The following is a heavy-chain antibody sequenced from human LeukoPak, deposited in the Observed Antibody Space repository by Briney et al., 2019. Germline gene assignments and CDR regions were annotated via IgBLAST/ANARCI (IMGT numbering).Heavy chain of an antibody. D-gene: IGHD4-11*01. V-gene: IGHV4-4*07. CDR1: GGTINTYY. Sequence: PSETLSLTCSASGGTINTYYWSWIRQPAGKGLEWIGRINSSGNINYNPSLISRPTMSMDTSKNQFSLRLTSMTAADTAVYYCARDYSIYDLLTSYIWFGPWGQGTLVTVSS. J-gene: IGHJ5*02. CDR2: INSSGNI. CDR3: ARDYSIYDLLTSYIWFGP.